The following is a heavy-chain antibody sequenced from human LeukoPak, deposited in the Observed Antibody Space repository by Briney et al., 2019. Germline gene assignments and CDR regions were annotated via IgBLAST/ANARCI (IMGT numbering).Heavy chain of an antibody. CDR3: ARDYYYDSSGYLY. J-gene: IGHJ4*02. Sequence: ASVKVSCKASGYTFTGYYMHWVRQAPGQGLEWMGWINPNSGGTNYVQKFQGRVTMTRDTSISTAYMELSRLRSDDTAVYYCARDYYYDSSGYLYWGQGTLVTVSS. CDR2: INPNSGGT. V-gene: IGHV1-2*02. D-gene: IGHD3-22*01. CDR1: GYTFTGYY.